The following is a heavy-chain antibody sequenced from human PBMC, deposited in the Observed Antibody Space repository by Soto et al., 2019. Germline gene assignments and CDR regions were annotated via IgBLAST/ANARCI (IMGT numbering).Heavy chain of an antibody. V-gene: IGHV3-7*04. D-gene: IGHD4-17*01. J-gene: IGHJ4*02. CDR1: RFTFSSYW. CDR2: IKQDGSEK. CDR3: ARHGGYYFDY. Sequence: EVELVESGGGLVQPGGSLRLSCSASRFTFSSYWMSWVRQAPGKGLEWVANIKQDGSEKYYVDSVKGRFTISRDNAKNSLYLQMNSLIVEDTAVYYCARHGGYYFDYWGQGTLVTVSS.